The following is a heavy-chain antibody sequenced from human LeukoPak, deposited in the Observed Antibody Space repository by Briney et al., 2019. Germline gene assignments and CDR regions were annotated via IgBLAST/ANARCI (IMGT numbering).Heavy chain of an antibody. Sequence: GGSLRLSCAASRFTFSSYGMHWVRQAPGKGLEWVAFIPYDGNNKYYADSVKGRFTISRDNSKNTLYLQMNSLRAEDTAVYYCVKDGDGSGSSLVYWGQGTLVTVSS. V-gene: IGHV3-30*02. CDR2: IPYDGNNK. D-gene: IGHD1-26*01. CDR3: VKDGDGSGSSLVY. J-gene: IGHJ4*02. CDR1: RFTFSSYG.